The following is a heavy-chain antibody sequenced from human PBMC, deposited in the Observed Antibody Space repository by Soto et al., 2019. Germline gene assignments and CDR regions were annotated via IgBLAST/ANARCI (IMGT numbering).Heavy chain of an antibody. V-gene: IGHV3-48*03. J-gene: IGHJ6*04. CDR3: ARAMKWGRRKGLEV. CDR1: VFTFISYE. CDR2: ISSSGGVV. Sequence: VVSLRLSCSFFVFTFISYEINWFRQAPGKGLEWVSYISSSGGVVYYADSVKGRFTVSRDNAKNSLYLQLSSLRAEDTAVYYCARAMKWGRRKGLEVWGKGNTVTVSS. D-gene: IGHD3-16*01.